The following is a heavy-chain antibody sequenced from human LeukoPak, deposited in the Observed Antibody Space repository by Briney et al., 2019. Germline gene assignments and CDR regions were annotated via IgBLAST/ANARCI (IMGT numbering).Heavy chain of an antibody. CDR2: ISSSSSTI. J-gene: IGHJ4*02. CDR3: ARAPGWLVDY. Sequence: PGGSLRLSCAASGFTFSSYSMNWVRQAPGKGLEWVSYISSSSSTIYYADSVKGRFTISRDNAKNSLYLQMNSLRAEDTAVYYCARAPGWLVDYWGQGTLVTVSS. CDR1: GFTFSSYS. V-gene: IGHV3-48*01. D-gene: IGHD6-19*01.